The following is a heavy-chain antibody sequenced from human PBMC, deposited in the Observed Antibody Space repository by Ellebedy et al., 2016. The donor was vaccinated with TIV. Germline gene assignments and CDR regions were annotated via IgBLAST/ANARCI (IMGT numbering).Heavy chain of an antibody. D-gene: IGHD3-16*01. V-gene: IGHV3-64D*06. CDR3: VKAWGD. J-gene: IGHJ4*02. CDR2: IVSHGDST. CDR1: GFTFSSYA. Sequence: PGGSLRLSCSASGFTFSSYAMHWVRQAPGKGLEYISAIVSHGDSTYYANSVKGRFTISRDNSKNTLYLQMSSLRPEDTAVYYCVKAWGDWGQGTLVTVSS.